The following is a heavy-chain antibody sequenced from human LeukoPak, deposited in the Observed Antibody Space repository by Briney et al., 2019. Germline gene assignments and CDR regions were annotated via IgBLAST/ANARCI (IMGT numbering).Heavy chain of an antibody. Sequence: GRSLRLSCAASGFTFDDYAMHWVRHAPGKGLEWVSGISWNSGSIGYADSVKGRFTISRDNAKNSLYLQMNSLRAEDTALYYCAKDSGGVPDYWGQGTLVTVSS. J-gene: IGHJ4*02. D-gene: IGHD3-16*01. CDR2: ISWNSGSI. V-gene: IGHV3-9*01. CDR1: GFTFDDYA. CDR3: AKDSGGVPDY.